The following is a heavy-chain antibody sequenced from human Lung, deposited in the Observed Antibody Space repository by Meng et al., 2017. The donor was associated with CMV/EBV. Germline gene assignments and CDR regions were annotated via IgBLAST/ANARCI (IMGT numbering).Heavy chain of an antibody. CDR3: ARLSYYDFWSGYYPYYYGMDV. V-gene: IGHV5-51*01. J-gene: IGHJ6*02. D-gene: IGHD3-3*01. Sequence: GESXKISCKGSGYSFTSYWISWVRQMPGKGLEWMGIIYPGDSDTRYSPSFQGQVTISADKSISTAYLQWSSLKASDTAMYYCARLSYYDFWSGYYPYYYGMDVWXQGTTVTVSS. CDR1: GYSFTSYW. CDR2: IYPGDSDT.